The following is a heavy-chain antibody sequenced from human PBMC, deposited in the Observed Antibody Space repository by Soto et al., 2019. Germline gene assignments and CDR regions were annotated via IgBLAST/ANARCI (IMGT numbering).Heavy chain of an antibody. CDR3: AREIVVSARWFDP. J-gene: IGHJ5*02. Sequence: QVQLQESGPGLVKPSQTLSLTCTVSGASISSGGHYWSWIRQHPGKGLEWIGYIYYSGSTYYNPSRNSRVIISVDTSKNQFSLKLNSVTAADTAVYYCAREIVVSARWFDPWGQGTLVTVSS. D-gene: IGHD3-22*01. CDR1: GASISSGGHY. CDR2: IYYSGST. V-gene: IGHV4-31*03.